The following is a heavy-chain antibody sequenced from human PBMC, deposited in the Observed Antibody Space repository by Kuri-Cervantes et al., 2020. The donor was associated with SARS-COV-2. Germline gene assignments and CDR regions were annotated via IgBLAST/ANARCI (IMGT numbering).Heavy chain of an antibody. CDR2: SSYSGNS. D-gene: IGHD3-3*01. V-gene: IGHV4-59*01. CDR3: ARGIIPAAVRR. CDR1: GGSISSYY. Sequence: SETLSLTCTVSGGSISSYYWSWIRQPPGKGLEWVGASSYSGNSNYNPSLKSRVTISLDTSKNQFSLKLASVTAADTAIYFCARGIIPAAVRRWGQGTLGTVSS. J-gene: IGHJ4*02.